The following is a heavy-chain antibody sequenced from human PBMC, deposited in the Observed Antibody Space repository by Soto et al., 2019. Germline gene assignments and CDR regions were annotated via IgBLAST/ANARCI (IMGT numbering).Heavy chain of an antibody. CDR3: NLVSVDTAMVPFDY. J-gene: IGHJ4*02. V-gene: IGHV1-18*01. D-gene: IGHD5-18*01. Sequence: QVQLVQSGAEVKKAGASVKVSCKASGYTFTSYGISWVRQAPGQGLEWMGWISAYNGNTNYAQKLQGRVTMTTDTSTGTAYMELRSLRSDDTAVYYCNLVSVDTAMVPFDYWGQGTLVTVSS. CDR1: GYTFTSYG. CDR2: ISAYNGNT.